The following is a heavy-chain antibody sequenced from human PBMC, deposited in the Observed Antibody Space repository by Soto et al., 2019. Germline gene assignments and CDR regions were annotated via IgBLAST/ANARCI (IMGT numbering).Heavy chain of an antibody. Sequence: SETLSLTCTVSGGSISSGDYYWSWIRQPPGKGLEWIGYIYYRGSTYYNPSLKSRVTISVDTSKNQFSLKLSSVTAADTAVYYCARDSLLRLKGGMDVWGQGTTVTVS. J-gene: IGHJ6*02. D-gene: IGHD5-12*01. CDR3: ARDSLLRLKGGMDV. V-gene: IGHV4-30-4*01. CDR1: GGSISSGDYY. CDR2: IYYRGST.